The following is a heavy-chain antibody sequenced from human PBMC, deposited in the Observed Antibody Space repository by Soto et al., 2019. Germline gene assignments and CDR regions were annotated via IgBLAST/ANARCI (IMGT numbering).Heavy chain of an antibody. J-gene: IGHJ6*02. V-gene: IGHV4-59*01. CDR1: GGSISSYY. CDR2: IYYSGGT. D-gene: IGHD5-12*01. CDR3: ARDLRSGYDDYYYYGMDV. Sequence: LSLTCTVSGGSISSYYWSWIRQPPGKGLEWIGYIYYSGGTNYNPSLKSRVTISVDTSKNQFSLKLSSVTAAVTAVYYCARDLRSGYDDYYYYGMDVWGQGTTVTVSS.